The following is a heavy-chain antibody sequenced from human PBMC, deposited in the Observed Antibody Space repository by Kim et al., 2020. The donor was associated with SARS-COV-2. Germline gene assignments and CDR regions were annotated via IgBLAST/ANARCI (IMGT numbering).Heavy chain of an antibody. D-gene: IGHD3-10*01. CDR3: ASKAGYYYYGMDV. J-gene: IGHJ6*02. V-gene: IGHV4-39*01. Sequence: YNPSLKSRVTISVDTSKNQFSLKLSSVTAADTAVYYCASKAGYYYYGMDVWGQGTTVTVSS.